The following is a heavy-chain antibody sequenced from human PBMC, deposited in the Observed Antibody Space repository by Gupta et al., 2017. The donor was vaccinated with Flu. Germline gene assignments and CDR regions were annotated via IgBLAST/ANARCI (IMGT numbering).Heavy chain of an antibody. V-gene: IGHV3-23*01. CDR2: SSGSGGST. D-gene: IGHD3-3*02. Sequence: PGKGLEWVSGSSGSGGSTYYADSVKGRFTISRDNSKNTLYLQMNSLRAEDTAVYYCAKVSSIDYYYYYYMDVWGKGTTVTVSS. J-gene: IGHJ6*03. CDR3: AKVSSIDYYYYYYMDV.